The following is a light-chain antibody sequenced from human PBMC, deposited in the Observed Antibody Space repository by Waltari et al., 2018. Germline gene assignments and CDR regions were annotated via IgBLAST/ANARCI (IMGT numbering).Light chain of an antibody. J-gene: IGKJ1*01. CDR2: KIS. CDR3: MQATQFPRT. V-gene: IGKV2-24*01. CDR1: QSLAHSDGNTY. Sequence: DIVMTQTPLSSPVTLGQPASISRRSSQSLAHSDGNTYLSWLQQRPGQPPRLLIYKISKRFPGVPDRFSGSGAGTDFTLKISRVEAEDVGIYYCMQATQFPRTFGQGTKVEIK.